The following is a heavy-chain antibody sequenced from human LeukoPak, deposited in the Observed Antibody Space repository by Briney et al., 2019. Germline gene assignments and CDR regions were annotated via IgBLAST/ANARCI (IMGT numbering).Heavy chain of an antibody. CDR3: ARHTTYYYDSSGYVPDAFDF. CDR2: IYPGDSDT. CDR1: GYSFTSYW. Sequence: GESLKISCKGSGYSFTSYWIGWVRQMPGKGLEWMGIIYPGDSDTRYSSSFQGQVTISADKSISTAYLQWSSLKASDTAMYYCARHTTYYYDSSGYVPDAFDFWGQRTMVTVSS. J-gene: IGHJ3*01. V-gene: IGHV5-51*01. D-gene: IGHD3-22*01.